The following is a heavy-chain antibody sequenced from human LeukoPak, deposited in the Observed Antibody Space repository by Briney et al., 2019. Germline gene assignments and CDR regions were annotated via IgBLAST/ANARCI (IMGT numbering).Heavy chain of an antibody. CDR3: AKGARGYSSSPIDS. CDR2: VSSSGERT. CDR1: GFSFNSYA. D-gene: IGHD6-13*01. J-gene: IGHJ4*02. V-gene: IGHV3-23*01. Sequence: PGGSLRLSCAASGFSFNSYAMSWVRQAPGKGLEWVSIVSSSGERTYYADSVKGRFTISRDNSKSTLYVQMNSLRAEDTAVYYCAKGARGYSSSPIDSWGQGTLVTVSS.